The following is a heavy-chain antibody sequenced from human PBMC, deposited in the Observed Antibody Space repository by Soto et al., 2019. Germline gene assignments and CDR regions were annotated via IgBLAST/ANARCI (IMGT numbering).Heavy chain of an antibody. Sequence: GSLRLSCAASGFIFNNDWMHWVRQAPVKGLVWVLRINSDGSSTSYADSVKGRFTISRDNSKNTLYLQMNSLRAEDTAVYYCAREAPNWNDADYYYMDVWGKGTTVTVSS. CDR1: GFIFNNDW. J-gene: IGHJ6*03. CDR3: AREAPNWNDADYYYMDV. V-gene: IGHV3-74*01. CDR2: INSDGSST. D-gene: IGHD1-1*01.